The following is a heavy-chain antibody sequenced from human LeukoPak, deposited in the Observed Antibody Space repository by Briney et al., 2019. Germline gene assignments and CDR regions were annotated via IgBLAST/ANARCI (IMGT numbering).Heavy chain of an antibody. CDR3: AQGGAAAGFDY. V-gene: IGHV6-1*01. CDR2: TYYRSHWYN. CDR1: GDSVSSTSAV. J-gene: IGHJ4*02. Sequence: SQTLSLTCGISGDSVSSTSAVWNWIRQSPSRGLEWLGRTYYRSHWYNDYAVSVEGRITVNPDTSKNQFSLQLNSVTPEDTAVYYRAQGGAAAGFDYWGQGTLVTVSS. D-gene: IGHD6-25*01.